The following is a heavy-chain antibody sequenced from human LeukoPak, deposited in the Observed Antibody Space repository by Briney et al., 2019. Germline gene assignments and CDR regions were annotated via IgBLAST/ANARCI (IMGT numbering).Heavy chain of an antibody. D-gene: IGHD3-10*01. CDR2: IYYSGST. V-gene: IGHV4-59*01. Sequence: PSETLSLTCTVSGGSISSYYWSWIRQPPGKGLEWIGYIYYSGSTNYNPSLKSRVTISVDTSKNQFSLKLSSVTAADTAVYYCARAPHGSGSYRWFDPWGQGTPVTVSS. CDR1: GGSISSYY. J-gene: IGHJ5*02. CDR3: ARAPHGSGSYRWFDP.